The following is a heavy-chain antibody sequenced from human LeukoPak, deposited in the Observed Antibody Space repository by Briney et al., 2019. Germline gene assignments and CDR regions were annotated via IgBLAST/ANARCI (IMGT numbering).Heavy chain of an antibody. CDR3: ARHSAHYYYYYGMDV. D-gene: IGHD2-15*01. Sequence: SETLSLTCAVCGGSFSGYYWSWIRQPPGKGLEWIGEINHSGSTNYNPSLKSRVTISVDTSKNQFSLKLSSVTAADTAVYYCARHSAHYYYYYGMDVWGQGTTVTVSS. J-gene: IGHJ6*02. CDR2: INHSGST. V-gene: IGHV4-34*01. CDR1: GGSFSGYY.